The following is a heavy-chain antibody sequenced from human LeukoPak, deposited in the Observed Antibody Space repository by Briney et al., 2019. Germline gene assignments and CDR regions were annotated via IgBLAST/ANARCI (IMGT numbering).Heavy chain of an antibody. CDR3: GGVARTAMASYYYYYMDV. CDR2: INHSGST. V-gene: IGHV4-34*01. Sequence: PSETLSLTCTVSGGSISSYYWSWIRQPPGKGLEWIGEINHSGSTNYNPSLKSRVTISVDTSKNQFSLKLSSVTAADTAVYYCGGVARTAMASYYYYYMDVWGKGTTVTVSS. CDR1: GGSISSYY. J-gene: IGHJ6*03. D-gene: IGHD5-18*01.